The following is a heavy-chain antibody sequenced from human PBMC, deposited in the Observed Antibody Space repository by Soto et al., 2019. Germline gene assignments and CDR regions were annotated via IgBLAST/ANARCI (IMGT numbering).Heavy chain of an antibody. D-gene: IGHD3-22*01. CDR1: GFTFSSYG. Sequence: QVQLVESGGGVVQPGRSLRLSCEASGFTFSSYGMHWVRQAPGKGLEWVAVISYDGNNKYYADSVKGRFTISIDNSKNKMYLQMNSLRPEDTPVYYCAREMIPMIMGGMSAMDVWGQGTTVNVSS. CDR2: ISYDGNNK. J-gene: IGHJ6*02. CDR3: AREMIPMIMGGMSAMDV. V-gene: IGHV3-30*03.